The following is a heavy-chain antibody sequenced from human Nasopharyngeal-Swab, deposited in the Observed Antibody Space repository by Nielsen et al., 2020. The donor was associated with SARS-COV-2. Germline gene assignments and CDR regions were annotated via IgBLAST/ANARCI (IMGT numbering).Heavy chain of an antibody. D-gene: IGHD3-3*01. CDR3: ARRASITIFGVVDY. Sequence: ETLSLTCAVYGGSFSGYYWSWIRQPPGKGLEWIGEINHSGSTNYNPSLKSRITISVDTSKNQFSLKLSSVTAADTAVYYCARRASITIFGVVDYWGQGTLVTVSS. CDR1: GGSFSGYY. J-gene: IGHJ4*02. CDR2: INHSGST. V-gene: IGHV4-34*01.